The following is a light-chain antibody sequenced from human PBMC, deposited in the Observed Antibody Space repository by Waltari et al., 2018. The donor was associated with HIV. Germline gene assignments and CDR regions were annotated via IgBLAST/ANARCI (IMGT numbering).Light chain of an antibody. CDR1: SSDIGAYNF. J-gene: IGLJ2*01. Sequence: QSALTQPASVSGSPGKSITISCIGSSSDIGAYNFVSVYQQRPGKAPKLMVYEVMVVPSGSAKRFSGSNSGITASLTISGLQAGDEADYYCASYTRSGILLFGGGTRLTVL. V-gene: IGLV2-14*01. CDR2: EVM. CDR3: ASYTRSGILL.